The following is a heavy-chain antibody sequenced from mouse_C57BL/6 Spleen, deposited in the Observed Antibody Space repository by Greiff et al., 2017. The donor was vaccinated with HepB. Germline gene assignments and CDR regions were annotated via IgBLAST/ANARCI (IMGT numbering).Heavy chain of an antibody. V-gene: IGHV1-50*01. CDR3: ARRAYYYGSGAY. J-gene: IGHJ3*01. Sequence: QVQLQQPGAELVKPGASVKLSCKASGYTFTSYWMQWVKQRPGQGLEWIGEIDPSDSYTNYNQKFKGKATLTVDTSSSTAYMQLSSLTSEDSAVYYCARRAYYYGSGAYWGQGTLVTVSA. D-gene: IGHD1-1*01. CDR2: IDPSDSYT. CDR1: GYTFTSYW.